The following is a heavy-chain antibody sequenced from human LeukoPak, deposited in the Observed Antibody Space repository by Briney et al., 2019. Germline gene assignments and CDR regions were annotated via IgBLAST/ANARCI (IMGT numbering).Heavy chain of an antibody. CDR3: ARDLVVAAAGIWSKFDY. CDR2: INPSGGST. V-gene: IGHV1-46*01. D-gene: IGHD6-13*01. CDR1: GYTFTSYY. J-gene: IGHJ4*02. Sequence: ASVKVSCKASGYTFTSYYMHWVRQAPGQGLEWMGIINPSGGSTSYAQKFQGRVTMTRDTSTSTVYMELSSLRSDDTAVYYCARDLVVAAAGIWSKFDYWGQGTLVTVSS.